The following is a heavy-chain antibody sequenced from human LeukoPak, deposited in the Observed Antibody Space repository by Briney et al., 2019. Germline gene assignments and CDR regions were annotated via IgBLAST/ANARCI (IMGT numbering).Heavy chain of an antibody. D-gene: IGHD3-9*01. V-gene: IGHV4-34*01. J-gene: IGHJ4*02. CDR2: INHSGST. Sequence: SETLSLTCAVYGGSFSGYYWGWIRQPPGKGLEWIGEINHSGSTNYNPSLKSRVTISVDTSKNQFSLKLSSVTAADTAVYYCAVRYFDWLFPLGWYFDYWGQGTLVTVSS. CDR1: GGSFSGYY. CDR3: AVRYFDWLFPLGWYFDY.